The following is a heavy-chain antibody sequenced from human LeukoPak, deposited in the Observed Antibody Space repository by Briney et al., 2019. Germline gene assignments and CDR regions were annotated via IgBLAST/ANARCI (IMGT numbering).Heavy chain of an antibody. CDR1: GGSFSGYY. CDR3: AKGGEAKWFGELIKTQYYYYMDV. V-gene: IGHV4-34*01. CDR2: INHSGST. J-gene: IGHJ6*03. D-gene: IGHD3-10*01. Sequence: SQTLSLTCAVYGGSFSGYYCSWVRQPPGKGLEWIGEINHSGSTNYNPSLKSRVTISVDTSKNQFSLKLSSVTAEDTAVYYCAKGGEAKWFGELIKTQYYYYMDVWGKGTTVTVSS.